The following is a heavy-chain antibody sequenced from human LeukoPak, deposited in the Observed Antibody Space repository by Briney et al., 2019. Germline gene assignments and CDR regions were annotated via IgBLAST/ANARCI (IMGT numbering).Heavy chain of an antibody. J-gene: IGHJ3*02. CDR3: ARDQSRVTIFGVVIPLDALDI. D-gene: IGHD3-3*01. CDR1: GFTFSSYW. V-gene: IGHV3-7*01. Sequence: GGSLRLSCAASGFTFSSYWMSWVRQAPGKGLEWVANIKQDGSEKYYVDSVKGRFTISRDNAKNSLYLQMNSLRAEDTAVYYSARDQSRVTIFGVVIPLDALDIWGQGTMVTVSS. CDR2: IKQDGSEK.